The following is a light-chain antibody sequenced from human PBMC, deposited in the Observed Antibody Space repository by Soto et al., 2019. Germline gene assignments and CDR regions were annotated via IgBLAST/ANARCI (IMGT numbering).Light chain of an antibody. Sequence: QSLLKQPPSVSGAPGQRVTLSCTGSSSNIGAGYDVHWYQQLPGTAPRLLIYGNSNRPSGVPDRFSGSKSGTSASLAITGLQAEDEADYYCQSYDSSLSVVFGTGTKVTVL. CDR1: SSNIGAGYD. CDR2: GNS. CDR3: QSYDSSLSVV. V-gene: IGLV1-40*01. J-gene: IGLJ1*01.